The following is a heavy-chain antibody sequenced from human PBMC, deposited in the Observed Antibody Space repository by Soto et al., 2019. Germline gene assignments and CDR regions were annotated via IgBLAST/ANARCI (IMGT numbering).Heavy chain of an antibody. J-gene: IGHJ4*02. CDR3: ALGGDGYNFGAGY. D-gene: IGHD2-21*01. V-gene: IGHV1-69*01. Sequence: QVQLVQSGAEVKEPGSSVKVSCKASGGGNLRDYRTTWVRRDPGQGLEWMGGIIPKLGSANYAQNFQGRVTGTAHESTNTVYMELRSLRSDDTAVYYWALGGDGYNFGAGYWGQGTPVTVSS. CDR2: IIPKLGSA. CDR1: GGGNLRDYR.